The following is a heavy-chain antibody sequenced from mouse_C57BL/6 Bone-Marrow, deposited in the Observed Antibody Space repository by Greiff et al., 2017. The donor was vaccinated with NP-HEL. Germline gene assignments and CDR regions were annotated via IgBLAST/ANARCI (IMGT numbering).Heavy chain of an antibody. J-gene: IGHJ4*01. CDR1: GYTFTSYW. Sequence: QVHVKQPGAELVKPGASVKLSCKASGYTFTSYWMHWVKQRPGQGLEWIGMIHPNSGSTNYNEKFKSKATLTVDKSSSTAYMQLSSLTSEDSAVYYCARDPLRLRRYAMDYWGQGTSVTVSS. V-gene: IGHV1-64*01. CDR2: IHPNSGST. CDR3: ARDPLRLRRYAMDY. D-gene: IGHD2-4*01.